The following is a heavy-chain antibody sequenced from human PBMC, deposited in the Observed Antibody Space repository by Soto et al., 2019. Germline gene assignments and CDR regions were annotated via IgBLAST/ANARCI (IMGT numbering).Heavy chain of an antibody. J-gene: IGHJ6*02. V-gene: IGHV3-30*18. D-gene: IGHD1-26*01. Sequence: GGSLRLSCAASGFTFSSYGMHWVRQAPGKGLEWVAVISYDGSNKYYADSVKGRFTISRDNSKNTLYLQMNSLRAEDTAVYYCAKDLTWELLGGGVYYYGMDVWGQGTTVTVSS. CDR1: GFTFSSYG. CDR2: ISYDGSNK. CDR3: AKDLTWELLGGGVYYYGMDV.